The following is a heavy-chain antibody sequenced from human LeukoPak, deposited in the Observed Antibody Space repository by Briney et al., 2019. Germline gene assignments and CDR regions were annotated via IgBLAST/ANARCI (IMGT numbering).Heavy chain of an antibody. V-gene: IGHV1-2*02. CDR3: ARSVGSGNYYSHWFDP. Sequence: ASVKVSCKASGYTFTGYYMHWVRQAPGQGLEWIGWINPNSGGTNYAQKFQGRVTMTRDTSISTAYMELSRLRSDDTAVYYCARSVGSGNYYSHWFDPWGQGTLVTVSS. CDR2: INPNSGGT. CDR1: GYTFTGYY. J-gene: IGHJ5*02. D-gene: IGHD3-10*01.